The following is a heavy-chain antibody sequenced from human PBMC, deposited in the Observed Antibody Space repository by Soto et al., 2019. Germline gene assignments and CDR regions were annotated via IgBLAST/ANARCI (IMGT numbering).Heavy chain of an antibody. J-gene: IGHJ6*02. Sequence: GGSLRLSCAASGFTVSTYAMHWVRQAPGKGLEWVAVISYDGNNKYYVDSVKGRFTISRDTSKNTLYLQMDSLRAEDTAVYYCAKERVDFYYYGLDVWGQGTTVTVSS. CDR3: AKERVDFYYYGLDV. CDR1: GFTVSTYA. V-gene: IGHV3-30*18. CDR2: ISYDGNNK.